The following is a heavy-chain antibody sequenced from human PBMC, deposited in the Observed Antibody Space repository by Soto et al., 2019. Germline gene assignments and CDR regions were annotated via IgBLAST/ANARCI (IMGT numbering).Heavy chain of an antibody. CDR2: ISAYNGNT. CDR1: GYTFTSYG. D-gene: IGHD1-26*01. Sequence: QVQLVQSGAEVKKPGASVKVSCKASGYTFTSYGISWVRQAPGQGLEWMGWISAYNGNTNYAQKLQGRVTMTTDTSTSTAYMGRRSPRADDTAVYAWARVAGEWELHYIDYWGQGTLVTVSS. J-gene: IGHJ4*02. V-gene: IGHV1-18*01. CDR3: ARVAGEWELHYIDY.